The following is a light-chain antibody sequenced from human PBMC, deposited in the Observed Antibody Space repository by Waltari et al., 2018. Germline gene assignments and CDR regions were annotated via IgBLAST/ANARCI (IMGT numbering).Light chain of an antibody. V-gene: IGLV7-43*01. Sequence: QTVVTQEPSLTVSPGGTVTLTCASSTGAVTSDYYPNWFQQKPGQAPRALIYSTANRHPWTPARCSGSLLGGKAALTLSSVQPEDEAHYYCLFYYGGAWVFGGGTKLTVL. CDR2: STA. J-gene: IGLJ3*02. CDR1: TGAVTSDYY. CDR3: LFYYGGAWV.